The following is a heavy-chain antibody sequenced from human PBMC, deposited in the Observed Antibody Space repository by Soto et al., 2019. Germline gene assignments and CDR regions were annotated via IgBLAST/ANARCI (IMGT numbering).Heavy chain of an antibody. D-gene: IGHD6-13*01. V-gene: IGHV1-18*01. CDR1: GYTFTSYG. Sequence: QVQLVQSGAEVKKPGASVKVSCKASGYTFTSYGISWVRQAPGQGPEWMGWISTNNGNTNYAQKIRGRVTMTTDTSPSKAYMELRSLRSDDTAVYYCARHTSSWPFDYWGQGTLVTVSS. CDR2: ISTNNGNT. CDR3: ARHTSSWPFDY. J-gene: IGHJ4*02.